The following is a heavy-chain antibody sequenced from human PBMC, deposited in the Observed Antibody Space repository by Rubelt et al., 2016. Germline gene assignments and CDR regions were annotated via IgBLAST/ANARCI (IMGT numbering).Heavy chain of an antibody. V-gene: IGHV1-46*01. CDR1: GYTFTGYY. D-gene: IGHD3-3*01. J-gene: IGHJ4*02. Sequence: GYTFTGYYMHWVRQAPGQGLEWMGIINPSGGSTSYAQKFQGRVTMTRDTSTSTVYMELSSLRSEDTAVYYCARGVDYDFWSGKDLTTGDWGQGTLVTVSS. CDR2: INPSGGST. CDR3: ARGVDYDFWSGKDLTTGD.